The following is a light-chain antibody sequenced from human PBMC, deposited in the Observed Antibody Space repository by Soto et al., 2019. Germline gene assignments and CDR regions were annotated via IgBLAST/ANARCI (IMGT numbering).Light chain of an antibody. CDR3: QQYGTSRT. Sequence: IVLTQSPGILSLSPGERATVSCRASQSISGSDLAWYQQKPGQTPKLLLYNASKRATGIPDRFSGSGSGRDFTLAISRLEPEDFGVYYCQQYGTSRTFGQGTRLDI. J-gene: IGKJ5*01. CDR2: NAS. CDR1: QSISGSD. V-gene: IGKV3-20*01.